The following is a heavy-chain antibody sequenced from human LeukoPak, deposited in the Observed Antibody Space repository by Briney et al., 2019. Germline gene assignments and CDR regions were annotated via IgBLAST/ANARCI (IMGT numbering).Heavy chain of an antibody. J-gene: IGHJ6*04. CDR3: AELGITMIGGV. Sequence: GGSLRLSCAASGFTVSSNYMSWVRQAPGKGLEWVSYISSSGSTIYYADSVKGRFTISRDNAQNSLYLQMNSLRAEDTAVYYCAELGITMIGGVWGKGTTVTISS. CDR2: ISSSGSTI. D-gene: IGHD3-10*02. CDR1: GFTVSSNY. V-gene: IGHV3-11*04.